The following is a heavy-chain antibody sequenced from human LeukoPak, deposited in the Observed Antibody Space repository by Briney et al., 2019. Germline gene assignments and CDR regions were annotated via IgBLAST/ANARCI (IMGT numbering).Heavy chain of an antibody. J-gene: IGHJ3*01. CDR3: ARDPPGSATSRQVFDV. V-gene: IGHV1-2*02. Sequence: ASVKVSCKASGYIFTDYYIHWVRQAPGQGLEWMGWINPSSGGTSYAQRFQGRVTMTRDTSISTAYMELSRLRSDDTAVYYCARDPPGSATSRQVFDVWGQGTMVTISS. CDR1: GYIFTDYY. CDR2: INPSSGGT.